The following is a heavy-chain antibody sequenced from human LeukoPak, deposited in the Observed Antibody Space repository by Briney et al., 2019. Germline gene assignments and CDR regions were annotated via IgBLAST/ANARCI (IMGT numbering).Heavy chain of an antibody. D-gene: IGHD1-26*01. Sequence: PGGSLRLSCAASGFTVSDNYMSWVRQAPGKGLEWVSVLYSGGSTYYADSVRGRFTISRDNSENTLYLQMDRLRAEDTAVYYCARAPEWELLHPWGQGTLVTVSS. CDR2: LYSGGST. V-gene: IGHV3-53*05. CDR3: ARAPEWELLHP. J-gene: IGHJ5*02. CDR1: GFTVSDNY.